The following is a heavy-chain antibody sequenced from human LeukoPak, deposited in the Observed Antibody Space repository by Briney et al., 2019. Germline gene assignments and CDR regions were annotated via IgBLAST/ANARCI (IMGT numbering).Heavy chain of an antibody. CDR1: GFTFSSYA. CDR2: ISGDGGAT. D-gene: IGHD6-19*01. V-gene: IGHV3-23*01. J-gene: IGHJ4*02. Sequence: GGSLRLSCAASGFTFSSYAMNWVRQAPGKGLEWVSTISGDGGATHYADSVKGRFTISRANSKNTLFLQMNSLRAEDTAVYCCAKSGSRDWDYFEYWGQGTLVTASS. CDR3: AKSGSRDWDYFEY.